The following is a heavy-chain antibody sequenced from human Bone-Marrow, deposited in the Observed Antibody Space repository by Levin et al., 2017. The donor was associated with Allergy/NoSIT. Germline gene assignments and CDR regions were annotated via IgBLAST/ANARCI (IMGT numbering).Heavy chain of an antibody. CDR3: ARGYYGDFYYFDY. J-gene: IGHJ4*02. CDR2: IIPILGIA. CDR1: GGTFSSYA. Sequence: KISCKASGGTFSSYAISWVRQAPGQGLEWMGRIIPILGIANYAQKFQGRVTITADKSTSTAYMELSSLRSEDTAVYYCARGYYGDFYYFDYWGQGTLVTVSS. V-gene: IGHV1-69*04. D-gene: IGHD4-17*01.